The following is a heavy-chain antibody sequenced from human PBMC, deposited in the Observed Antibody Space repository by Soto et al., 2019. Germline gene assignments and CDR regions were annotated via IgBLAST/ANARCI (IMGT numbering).Heavy chain of an antibody. CDR3: ARGGEMTTVTYPYYYYYYMSV. D-gene: IGHD4-17*01. J-gene: IGHJ6*03. V-gene: IGHV1-18*01. Sequence: ASVKVSCKASGYTFTSYGISWVRQAPGQGLEWMGWISAYNGNTNYAQKLQGGVTMTTDTSTSTAYMELRSLRSDDTAVYYCARGGEMTTVTYPYYYYYYMSVRGKGTTVPVSS. CDR1: GYTFTSYG. CDR2: ISAYNGNT.